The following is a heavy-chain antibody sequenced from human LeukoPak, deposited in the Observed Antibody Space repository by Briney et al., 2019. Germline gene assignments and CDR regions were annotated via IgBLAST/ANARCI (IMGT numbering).Heavy chain of an antibody. Sequence: ASVKVSCKASGYTFTGYYMHWVRQAPGQGLEWMGGINPNSGGTNYAQKFQGRVTITRDTSISTAYIELSRLRSDNTAVYYCASDLRGITATTRGDAYWGQGTLVTVSS. V-gene: IGHV1-2*02. CDR2: INPNSGGT. CDR3: ASDLRGITATTRGDAY. D-gene: IGHD1-20*01. CDR1: GYTFTGYY. J-gene: IGHJ4*02.